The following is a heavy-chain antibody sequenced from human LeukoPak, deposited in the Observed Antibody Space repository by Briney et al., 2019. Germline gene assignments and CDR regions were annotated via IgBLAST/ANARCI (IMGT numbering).Heavy chain of an antibody. V-gene: IGHV4-59*01. J-gene: IGHJ4*02. Sequence: SETLSLTCTVSGGSISNYYWSWIRQPPGKGLEWIGYIYYSGSGNYNPSLKSRVTISVDTSKNQFSLKLSSVTAADTAVYYCARGPPSSDYWGQGTLVTVSS. CDR2: IYYSGSG. CDR3: ARGPPSSDY. CDR1: GGSISNYY.